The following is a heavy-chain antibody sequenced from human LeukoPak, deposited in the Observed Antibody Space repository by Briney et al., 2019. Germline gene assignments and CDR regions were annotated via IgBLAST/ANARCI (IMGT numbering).Heavy chain of an antibody. V-gene: IGHV3-21*01. CDR2: ISSSSSYI. Sequence: GGSLRLSCAASGFTFSSYSMNWVRQAPGKGLDWVSSISSSSSYIYYADSVKGRFTISRDNAKNSLYLQMNSLRAEDTAVYYCARGSSWYHAFDIWGQGTMVTVSS. J-gene: IGHJ3*02. CDR3: ARGSSWYHAFDI. CDR1: GFTFSSYS. D-gene: IGHD6-13*01.